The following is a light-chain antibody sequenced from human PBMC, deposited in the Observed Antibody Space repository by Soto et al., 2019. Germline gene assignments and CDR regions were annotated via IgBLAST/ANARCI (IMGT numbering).Light chain of an antibody. CDR3: QQSYSAPYT. CDR1: QTINTY. V-gene: IGKV1-39*01. J-gene: IGKJ2*01. Sequence: DIQVTQSPSSLSASLGDTVTITCRASQTINTYLNWYQQKPGKPPKLLIYTTSRLQTGVPSRISGSGSGTDFTLTFSNLQPEDFATYYCQQSYSAPYTFGQGTNLEI. CDR2: TTS.